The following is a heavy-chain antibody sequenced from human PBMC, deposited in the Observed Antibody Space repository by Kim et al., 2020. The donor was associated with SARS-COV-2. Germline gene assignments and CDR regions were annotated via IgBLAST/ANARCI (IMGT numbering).Heavy chain of an antibody. V-gene: IGHV4-34*01. J-gene: IGHJ4*02. CDR3: ARGRITIFGVVRGYYFDY. CDR1: GGSFSGYY. CDR2: INHSGST. D-gene: IGHD3-3*01. Sequence: SETLSLTCAVYGGSFSGYYWSWIRQPPGKGLEWIGEINHSGSTNYNPSLKSRVTISVDTSKNQFSLKLSSVTAADTAVYYCARGRITIFGVVRGYYFDYWGQGTLVTVSS.